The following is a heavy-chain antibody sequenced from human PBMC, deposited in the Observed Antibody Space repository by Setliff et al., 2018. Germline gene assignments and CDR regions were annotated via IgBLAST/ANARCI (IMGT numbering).Heavy chain of an antibody. CDR1: GGTFSSYG. V-gene: IGHV1-69*05. CDR2: TIPMFGTT. CDR3: ARVPQEAFYYYDRGNHFDS. Sequence: SVKVSCKASGGTFSSYGISWVRQAPGQGLEWMGGTIPMFGTTNYARKFQGRVTMTRDTSITTAYMELSSLRSDDTAVYYCARVPQEAFYYYDRGNHFDSWGQGTLVTVPQ. D-gene: IGHD3-22*01. J-gene: IGHJ4*02.